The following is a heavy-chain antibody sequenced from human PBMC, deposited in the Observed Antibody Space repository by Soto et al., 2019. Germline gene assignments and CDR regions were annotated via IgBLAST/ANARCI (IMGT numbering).Heavy chain of an antibody. J-gene: IGHJ6*02. D-gene: IGHD5-12*01. CDR3: ARGRGYSGDDHYYYFDMDV. CDR2: SIPIFGTA. V-gene: IGHV1-69*01. CDR1: GGTFNNYP. Sequence: QVQLVQSGAEVKKPASSVKVSCKASGGTFNNYPITWVRQAPGEGLVWMGGSIPIFGTANYAQNFQGRVTISVDESTSTAYMELSSLRSEDTAVYYCARGRGYSGDDHYYYFDMDVWGQGTTVTVSS.